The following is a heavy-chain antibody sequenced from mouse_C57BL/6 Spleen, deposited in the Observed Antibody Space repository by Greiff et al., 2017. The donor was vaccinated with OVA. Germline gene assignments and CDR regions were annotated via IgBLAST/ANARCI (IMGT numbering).Heavy chain of an antibody. V-gene: IGHV1-69*01. J-gene: IGHJ2*01. CDR1: GYTFTSYW. CDR2: IDPSDSYT. CDR3: AREYYGSSYDYFDY. Sequence: VQLQQPGAELVMPGASVKLSCKASGYTFTSYWMHWVKQRPGQGLEWIGEIDPSDSYTNYNQKFKGKSTLTVDKSSSKAYMQLSSLTSEDSAVYYCAREYYGSSYDYFDYWGQGTTLTVSS. D-gene: IGHD1-1*01.